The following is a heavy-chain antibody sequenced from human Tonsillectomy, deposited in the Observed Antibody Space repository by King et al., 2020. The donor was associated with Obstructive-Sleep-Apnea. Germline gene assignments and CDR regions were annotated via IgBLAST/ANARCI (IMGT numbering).Heavy chain of an antibody. D-gene: IGHD1-26*01. Sequence: VQLQESGPGLVKPSETLSLTCTGSGGSVSSGGYYWTWIRQPPGKGLEWIGHIYYSGSTNYNPSLKSRVTISADTSKNQFSLKLSSVTAADTAVYYCARGYSGSFGPYFDYWSQGTLVTVSS. V-gene: IGHV4-61*08. CDR3: ARGYSGSFGPYFDY. J-gene: IGHJ4*02. CDR2: IYYSGST. CDR1: GGSVSSGGYY.